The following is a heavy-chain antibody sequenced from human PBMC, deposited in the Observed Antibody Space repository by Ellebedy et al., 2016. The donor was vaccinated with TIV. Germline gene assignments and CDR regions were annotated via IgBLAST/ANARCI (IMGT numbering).Heavy chain of an antibody. D-gene: IGHD6-6*01. Sequence: ASVTVSCXASGYAFTSYYLHWVRQAPGQRLEWMGLINPSDGDTRYAQKFQGRVTMTRDTSTSRVYMELSSLRSDDAAVYYCARTPRIAARYPYEYWGQGTLVTVSS. V-gene: IGHV1-46*01. CDR3: ARTPRIAARYPYEY. CDR2: INPSDGDT. CDR1: GYAFTSYY. J-gene: IGHJ4*02.